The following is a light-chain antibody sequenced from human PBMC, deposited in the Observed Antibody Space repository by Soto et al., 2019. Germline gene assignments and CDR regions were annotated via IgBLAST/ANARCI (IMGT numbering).Light chain of an antibody. CDR1: ETVSSN. J-gene: IGKJ3*01. Sequence: EIVMTQSPETLSVSPGETATLSCRASETVSSNLAWYQQKRGQAPRLLIHGASTRATGIPARFIGSGSGTEFTLTISILQSDDFAVYYCQQYDKWVTFGPGTKVDLK. CDR3: QQYDKWVT. V-gene: IGKV3-15*01. CDR2: GAS.